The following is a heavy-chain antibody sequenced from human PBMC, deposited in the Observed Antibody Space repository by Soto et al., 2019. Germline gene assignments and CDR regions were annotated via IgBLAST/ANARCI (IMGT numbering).Heavy chain of an antibody. CDR1: GFTVSSNY. V-gene: IGHV3-53*02. Sequence: EVQLVETGGGLIQPGVSLRLSCAASGFTVSSNYLSWVRQAPGKGLEWVSVIYSGGITYYADSVKGRFTISRDNSKNTLYLQMNSLRAEDTAVYYCARDHRTGGEDVWGQGTTVTVSS. CDR3: ARDHRTGGEDV. D-gene: IGHD2-21*01. J-gene: IGHJ6*02. CDR2: IYSGGIT.